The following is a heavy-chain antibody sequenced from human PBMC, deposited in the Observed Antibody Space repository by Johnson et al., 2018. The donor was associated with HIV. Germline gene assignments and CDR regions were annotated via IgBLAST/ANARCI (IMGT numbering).Heavy chain of an antibody. V-gene: IGHV3-20*04. CDR1: GFSFDEYD. J-gene: IGHJ3*01. Sequence: VQLVESGGGVARPGGSLRLSCEASGFSFDEYDMSWVRQAPGKGLEWVSGINLSGATPGSADSVKGRFTISRDNARNFLYLQMKSLRAEDTALYYLARDTYYYDTSGYLTRPRAFDVWGQGTTVTVSS. CDR3: ARDTYYYDTSGYLTRPRAFDV. CDR2: INLSGATP. D-gene: IGHD3-22*01.